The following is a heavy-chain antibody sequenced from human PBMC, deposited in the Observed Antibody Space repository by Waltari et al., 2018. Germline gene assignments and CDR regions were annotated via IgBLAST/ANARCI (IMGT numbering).Heavy chain of an antibody. CDR3: ARVPAANYAFDL. J-gene: IGHJ3*01. CDR1: GYSITSGYF. V-gene: IGHV4-38-2*01. D-gene: IGHD2-2*01. CDR2: IYHSGRTYSGGT. Sequence: QVHLQESGPGLVKPSETLSLTCAVSGYSITSGYFWGWIRQPPGKGLEWIGSIYHSGRTYSGGTYYDPSLKSRVTILLDKSKNQFSLMLSSVTAADTAVYYCARVPAANYAFDLWGQGTMVTVSS.